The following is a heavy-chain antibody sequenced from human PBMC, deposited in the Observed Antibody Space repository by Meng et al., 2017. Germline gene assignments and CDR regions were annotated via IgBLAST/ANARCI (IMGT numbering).Heavy chain of an antibody. V-gene: IGHV4-31*11. D-gene: IGHD4-17*01. J-gene: IGHJ4*02. CDR1: GGSISSDDYY. Sequence: QVQLQESGPGLVKPSGTLSLTCAVSGGSISSDDYYWSWIRQHPGKGLEWIGFIYYSGSTYYNPSLKSRVSISVDTSKNQFSLKVTSVTAADTAVYYCARGDYDGLAYWGQGTLVTVSS. CDR2: IYYSGST. CDR3: ARGDYDGLAY.